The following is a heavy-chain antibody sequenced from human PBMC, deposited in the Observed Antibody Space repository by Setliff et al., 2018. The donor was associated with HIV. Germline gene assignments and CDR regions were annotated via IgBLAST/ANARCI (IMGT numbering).Heavy chain of an antibody. J-gene: IGHJ1*01. CDR2: ISHSGST. D-gene: IGHD1-1*01. CDR1: GGSFSGYY. CDR3: ARDSNAPYFQH. V-gene: IGHV4-34*01. Sequence: SETLSLTCAVYGGSFSGYYWSWIRQTPGEGLEWIGTISHSGSTYYNPSLRSRVTISMDTSKNQFSLKLNSVTAADTAVYYCARDSNAPYFQHWGQGTLVTVS.